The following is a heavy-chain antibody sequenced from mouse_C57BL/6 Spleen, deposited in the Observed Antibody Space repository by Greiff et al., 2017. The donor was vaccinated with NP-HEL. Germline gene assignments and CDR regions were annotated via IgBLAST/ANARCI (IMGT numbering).Heavy chain of an antibody. CDR2: IRNKANGYTT. CDR3: ARYEIYDGNYYAMDY. D-gene: IGHD2-3*01. V-gene: IGHV7-3*01. J-gene: IGHJ4*01. CDR1: GFTFTDYY. Sequence: EVKVEESGGGLVQPGGSLSLSCAASGFTFTDYYMSWVRQPPGKALEWLGFIRNKANGYTTEYSASVKGRFTISRDNSQSILYLQMNALRAEDSATYYCARYEIYDGNYYAMDYWGQGTSVTVSS.